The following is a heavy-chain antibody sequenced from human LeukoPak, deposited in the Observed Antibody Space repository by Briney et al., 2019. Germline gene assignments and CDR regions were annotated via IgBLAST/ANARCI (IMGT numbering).Heavy chain of an antibody. CDR1: GGSISSSHYY. V-gene: IGHV4-39*01. D-gene: IGHD3-22*01. CDR3: ARHRYYYDSSGYYCVYYFDY. J-gene: IGHJ4*02. Sequence: SETLSLTCTVSGGSISSSHYYWGWIRRPPGKGLEWIGSIYYSGSTYFNPSLKSRVTISVDTSKNQFSLKLSFVTAADTAVYYCARHRYYYDSSGYYCVYYFDYWGQGTLVTVSS. CDR2: IYYSGST.